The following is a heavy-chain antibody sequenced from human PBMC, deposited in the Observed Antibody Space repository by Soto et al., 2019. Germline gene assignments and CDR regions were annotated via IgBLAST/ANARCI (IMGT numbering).Heavy chain of an antibody. J-gene: IGHJ6*02. D-gene: IGHD2-2*02. Sequence: GGSLRLSCAASGFTFSSYAMSWVRQAPGKGLEWVSAISGSGGSTYYADSVKGRFTISRDNSKNTLYLQMNSLRAEDTAVYYCAKVSTAIRKKTYYYYYGMDVWGQGTTVTVSS. V-gene: IGHV3-23*01. CDR1: GFTFSSYA. CDR3: AKVSTAIRKKTYYYYYGMDV. CDR2: ISGSGGST.